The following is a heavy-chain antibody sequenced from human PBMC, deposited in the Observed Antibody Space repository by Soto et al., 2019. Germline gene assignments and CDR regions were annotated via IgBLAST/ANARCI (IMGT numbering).Heavy chain of an antibody. CDR3: ARDGGGVVVPAADWYFDL. D-gene: IGHD2-2*01. V-gene: IGHV1-69*08. CDR1: GGTFSSYT. CDR2: IIPILGIA. Sequence: QVQLVQSGAEVKKPGSSVKVSCKASGGTFSSYTISWVRQAPGQGLEWMGRIIPILGIANYAQKFQGRVTITADNSTRTAYMELSSLRSEDTAVYYCARDGGGVVVPAADWYFDLWGRGTLVTVSS. J-gene: IGHJ2*01.